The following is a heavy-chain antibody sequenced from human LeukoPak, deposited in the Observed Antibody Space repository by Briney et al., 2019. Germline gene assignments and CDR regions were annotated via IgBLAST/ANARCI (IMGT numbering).Heavy chain of an antibody. J-gene: IGHJ4*02. CDR1: GGSISSSSYY. D-gene: IGHD3-3*01. V-gene: IGHV4-39*01. CDR3: ARHQATTSPTIFGVVDPLDY. CDR2: IYYSGST. Sequence: SETLSLTCSVSGGSISSSSYYWGWIRQPPGKGLEWIGSIYYSGSTYYNPSLKSRVTISVDTSKNQFSLKLSSVTVADTAVYYCARHQATTSPTIFGVVDPLDYWGQGTLVTVSS.